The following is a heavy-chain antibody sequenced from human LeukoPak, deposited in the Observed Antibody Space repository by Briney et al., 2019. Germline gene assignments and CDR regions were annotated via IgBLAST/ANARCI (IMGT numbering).Heavy chain of an antibody. CDR3: ARDFGAVAGTSSLFDY. CDR2: ISAYNSDT. V-gene: IGHV1-18*01. Sequence: ASVKVSCKASGYIFNNYGITWVRQAPGQGLEWMGWISAYNSDTKYAQNFQGRVTMTRDTSISTAYMELSRLRSDDTAVYYCARDFGAVAGTSSLFDYWGQGTLVTVSS. J-gene: IGHJ4*02. CDR1: GYIFNNYG. D-gene: IGHD6-19*01.